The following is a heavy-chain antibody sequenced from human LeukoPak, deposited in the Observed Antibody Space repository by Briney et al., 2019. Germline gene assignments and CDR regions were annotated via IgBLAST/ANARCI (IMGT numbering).Heavy chain of an antibody. CDR1: GYTFTGYY. Sequence: ASVKVSCKASGYTFTGYYMHWVRQAPGQGLEWMGWINPNSGGTNYAQKFQGRVTMTRDTSISTAYMELSRLRSDDTAVYYCARYSRPGQLTTFFDYWGQGTLVTVSS. V-gene: IGHV1-2*02. D-gene: IGHD4-11*01. J-gene: IGHJ4*02. CDR2: INPNSGGT. CDR3: ARYSRPGQLTTFFDY.